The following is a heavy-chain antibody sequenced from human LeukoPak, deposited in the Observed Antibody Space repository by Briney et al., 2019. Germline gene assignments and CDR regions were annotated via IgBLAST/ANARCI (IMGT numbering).Heavy chain of an antibody. CDR3: AKDVLIAPTVLGNTFDV. V-gene: IGHV3-9*01. J-gene: IGHJ3*01. Sequence: GGSLRLSCVASGFTVSSNYMSWVRQAPGKGLEWVSRISWDSSIIDFADSVKGRFTISRDNAKNSAYLDLSSLSAEDTALYYCAKDVLIAPTVLGNTFDVWGQGTMVTVSS. CDR1: GFTVSSNY. D-gene: IGHD1-1*01. CDR2: ISWDSSII.